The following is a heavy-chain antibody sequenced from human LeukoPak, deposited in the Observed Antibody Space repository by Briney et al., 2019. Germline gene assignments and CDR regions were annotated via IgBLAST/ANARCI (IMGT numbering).Heavy chain of an antibody. D-gene: IGHD3-22*01. Sequence: SETLSLTCAVSGGSITSSNWWTWVRQPPGKGLEWIGEIHQNGSTNYNASLKSRVTIPIDKSNNQFSVKLTSVTAADTAVYYCAREIPMIARYFDLWGRGTLVIVSS. CDR1: GGSITSSNW. V-gene: IGHV4-4*02. CDR2: IHQNGST. CDR3: AREIPMIARYFDL. J-gene: IGHJ2*01.